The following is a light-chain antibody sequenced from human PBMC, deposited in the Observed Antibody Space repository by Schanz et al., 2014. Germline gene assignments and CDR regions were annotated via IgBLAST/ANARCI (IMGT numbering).Light chain of an antibody. CDR2: ANT. CDR1: SSNIGNNY. J-gene: IGLJ1*01. CDR3: CSYAGSSTFV. V-gene: IGLV1-51*02. Sequence: QSVLTQPPSVSAAPGQKVTISCSGSSSNIGNNYVSWYQQLPGTAPKLLFYANTNRPSGVPDRFSGSKSGTSASLAITGLQAEDEADYYCCSYAGSSTFVFGTGTKLTVL.